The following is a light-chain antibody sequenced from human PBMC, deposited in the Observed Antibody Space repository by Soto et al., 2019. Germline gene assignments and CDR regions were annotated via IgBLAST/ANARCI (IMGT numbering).Light chain of an antibody. J-gene: IGLJ1*01. V-gene: IGLV1-44*01. CDR3: AAWDDSLNGYV. CDR2: SNS. Sequence: SVLTKPPSASRTPGQMVTISCYGSSSNIGSNTVNWYQQLPGTAPNLLIYSNSHRPSGVPDRFSGSKSGTSASLAISGLQSEDEADYYCAAWDDSLNGYVFGTGTKVTVL. CDR1: SSNIGSNT.